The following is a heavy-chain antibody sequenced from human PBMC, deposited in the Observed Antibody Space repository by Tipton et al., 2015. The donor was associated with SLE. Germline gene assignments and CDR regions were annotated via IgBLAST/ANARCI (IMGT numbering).Heavy chain of an antibody. CDR3: ARVMSASAWHILDS. Sequence: SLRLSCAASGFTFSDYYMSWIRQAPGKGLEWVSYISGSGERIYYADSLKGRFTISRDNSKSTLYLQMNSLRSEDTAVYYCARVMSASAWHILDSWGQGTPVTVSP. V-gene: IGHV3-11*04. D-gene: IGHD2-2*01. CDR1: GFTFSDYY. CDR2: ISGSGERI. J-gene: IGHJ4*02.